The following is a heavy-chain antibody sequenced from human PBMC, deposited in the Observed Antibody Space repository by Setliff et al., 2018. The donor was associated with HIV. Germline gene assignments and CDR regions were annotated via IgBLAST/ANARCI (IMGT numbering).Heavy chain of an antibody. CDR3: ARSTYYYGSGKGSGWFDP. CDR1: GVSISRSTYF. D-gene: IGHD3-10*01. CDR2: IDHSGNT. Sequence: SETLSLTCTVSGVSISRSTYFWAWIRQPPGKGLEWIGSIDHSGNTYYNPSLKSRVTMSVDTSKNDISVNLTSVTAADTAVYYCARSTYYYGSGKGSGWFDPWGQGTLVTVSS. V-gene: IGHV4-39*02. J-gene: IGHJ5*02.